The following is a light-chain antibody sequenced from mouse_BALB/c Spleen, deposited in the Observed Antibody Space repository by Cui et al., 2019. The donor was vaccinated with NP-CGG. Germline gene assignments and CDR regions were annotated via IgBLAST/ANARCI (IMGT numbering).Light chain of an antibody. CDR2: GTN. Sequence: QAVVTQESALTTSPGERVNLTCRSSTGAVTTSNYANWVQEKPDHLFTGLIGGTNNRPPGVPARFSGSLIGDKAALTITGAQTEDEAIYFCALWYSNHWVFGGGTKLTVL. CDR1: TGAVTTSNY. V-gene: IGLV1*01. J-gene: IGLJ1*01. CDR3: ALWYSNHWV.